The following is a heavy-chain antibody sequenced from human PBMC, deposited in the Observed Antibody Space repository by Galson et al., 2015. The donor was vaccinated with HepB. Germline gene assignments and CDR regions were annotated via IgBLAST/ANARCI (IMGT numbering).Heavy chain of an antibody. D-gene: IGHD5-24*01. V-gene: IGHV3-23*01. CDR3: AKDAEMATMATGSFSFDY. CDR2: ISGSGGST. Sequence: SLRLSCAASGFTFSSYAMSWVHQAPGRGLEWVSAISGSGGSTYYADSVKGRFTISRDNSKNTLYLQMNSLRAEDTAVYYCAKDAEMATMATGSFSFDYWGQGTLVTVSS. J-gene: IGHJ4*02. CDR1: GFTFSSYA.